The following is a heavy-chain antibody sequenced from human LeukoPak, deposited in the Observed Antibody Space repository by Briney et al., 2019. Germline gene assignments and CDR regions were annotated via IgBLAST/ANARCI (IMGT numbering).Heavy chain of an antibody. CDR1: GFTVSSNY. J-gene: IGHJ4*02. CDR3: ARDWFDGDYDRFDY. CDR2: IKQDGSQK. Sequence: GGSLRLSCAASGFTVSSNYMSWVRQAPGKGLEWVANIKQDGSQKFSVDSVKGRFTISRDNAKNSLYLQMNSLRVEDTAVYYCARDWFDGDYDRFDYWGQGTLVTVSS. V-gene: IGHV3-7*03. D-gene: IGHD4-17*01.